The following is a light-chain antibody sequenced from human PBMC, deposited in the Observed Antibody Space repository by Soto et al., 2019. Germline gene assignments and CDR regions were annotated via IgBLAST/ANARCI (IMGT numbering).Light chain of an antibody. J-gene: IGKJ1*01. V-gene: IGKV3-20*01. CDR1: QSVSKY. CDR2: GAS. CDR3: QQYGGSPQT. Sequence: EIVLTQSPGTLALSPGEGATLSCRASQSVSKYLAWYQQKPGQAPRRLIYGASSRATGIPDSFSGSGSGTDFTLTIIRLEPEDFAVYYCQQYGGSPQTFGQGTKGEIK.